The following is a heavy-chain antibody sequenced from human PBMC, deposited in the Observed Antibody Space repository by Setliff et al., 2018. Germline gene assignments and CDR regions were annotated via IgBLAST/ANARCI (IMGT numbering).Heavy chain of an antibody. D-gene: IGHD6-19*01. V-gene: IGHV4-4*07. Sequence: SETLSLTCTVSGGSISSYYWSWIRQPAGKGLEWIGHIYIGGSANYNPSLKSRVTMSIDPSKNQFSLKLNSVTAADMAVYSCAREQWLDPPGYYYMDVWAKGTTVTVSS. CDR1: GGSISSYY. CDR3: AREQWLDPPGYYYMDV. J-gene: IGHJ6*03. CDR2: IYIGGSA.